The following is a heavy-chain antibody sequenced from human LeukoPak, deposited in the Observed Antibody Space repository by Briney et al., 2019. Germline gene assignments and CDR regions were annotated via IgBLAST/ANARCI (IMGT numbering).Heavy chain of an antibody. V-gene: IGHV1-69*05. J-gene: IGHJ4*02. Sequence: ASVKVSCKASGGTFSSYAISWVRQAPGQGLEWMGRIIPIFGTATYAQKFQGRVTITTDESTSTAYMELSSLRSEDTAVYYCARASSRDYDFWSGYYLDYWGQGTLVTVSS. CDR1: GGTFSSYA. CDR3: ARASSRDYDFWSGYYLDY. CDR2: IIPIFGTA. D-gene: IGHD3-3*01.